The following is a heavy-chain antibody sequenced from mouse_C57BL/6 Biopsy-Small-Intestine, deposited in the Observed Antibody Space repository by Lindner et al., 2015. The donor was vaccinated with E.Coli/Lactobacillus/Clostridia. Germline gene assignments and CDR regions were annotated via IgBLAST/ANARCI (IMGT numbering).Heavy chain of an antibody. Sequence: VQLQESGPELVKPGASVKISCKASGYAFSDSWMNWVKQRPGKGLEWIGRIYPGDGDTTYNGKFKDKASLTADKSSSTVYMQLSSLTSEDSAVYFCVRGSRLDYWGQGTTPTV. CDR1: GYAFSDSW. CDR2: IYPGDGDT. CDR3: VRGSRLDY. V-gene: IGHV1-82*01. J-gene: IGHJ2*01.